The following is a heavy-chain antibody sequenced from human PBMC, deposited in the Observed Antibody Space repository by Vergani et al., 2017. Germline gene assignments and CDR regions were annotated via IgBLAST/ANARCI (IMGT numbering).Heavy chain of an antibody. V-gene: IGHV3-23*01. D-gene: IGHD4-17*01. CDR1: GFTFSSYA. CDR2: ISGSGGST. CDR3: AKDRDYGDSYHDAFDI. J-gene: IGHJ3*02. Sequence: EVQLLESGGGLVQPGGSLRLSCAASGFTFSSYAMSWVRQASGKGLEWVSAISGSGGSTYYADSVKGRFTISRDNSKNTLYLQMNSLRAEDTAVYYCAKDRDYGDSYHDAFDIWGQGTMVTVSS.